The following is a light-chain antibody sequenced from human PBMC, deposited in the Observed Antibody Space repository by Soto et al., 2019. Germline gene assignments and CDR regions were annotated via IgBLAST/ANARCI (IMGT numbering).Light chain of an antibody. J-gene: IGLJ1*01. CDR1: SSDVSGYNS. V-gene: IGLV2-14*01. CDR2: DVT. Sequence: QSVLTQPASVSGSPGQSITISCTGTSSDVSGYNSVSWYQQHPGKAPKLILYDVTDRPSGVSYRFSGSKSGNTASLTISGLQAVDEADYFCSSFTSSMTNVFGSGTKVTVL. CDR3: SSFTSSMTNV.